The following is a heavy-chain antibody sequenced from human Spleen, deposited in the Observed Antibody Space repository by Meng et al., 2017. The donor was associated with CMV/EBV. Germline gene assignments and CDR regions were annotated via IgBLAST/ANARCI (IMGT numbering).Heavy chain of an antibody. CDR1: GFTFSSYS. J-gene: IGHJ6*02. CDR3: ARGFPAGVPAAIGDYYYGMDV. V-gene: IGHV3-21*01. Sequence: GESLKISCAASGFTFSSYSMNWVRQAPGKGLEWASSISSSSSYIYYADSVKGRFTISRDNAKNSLYLQMNSLRAEDTAVYYCARGFPAGVPAAIGDYYYGMDVWGQGTTVTVSS. CDR2: ISSSSSYI. D-gene: IGHD2-2*01.